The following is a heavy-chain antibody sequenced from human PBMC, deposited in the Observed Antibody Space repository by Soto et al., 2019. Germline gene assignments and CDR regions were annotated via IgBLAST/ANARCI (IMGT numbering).Heavy chain of an antibody. D-gene: IGHD3-10*01. J-gene: IGHJ4*02. CDR2: INHSGST. CDR1: GGSFSGYY. V-gene: IGHV4-34*01. Sequence: QVQLQQWGAGLLKPSETLSLTCAVYGGSFSGYYWTWIRQPPGTGLEWIGEINHSGSTNYNPSLRSLFTISVDTSKNQFSLKLTSVTAPDTAVYYCARDKITCLFDYWGQGTLVTVSS. CDR3: ARDKITCLFDY.